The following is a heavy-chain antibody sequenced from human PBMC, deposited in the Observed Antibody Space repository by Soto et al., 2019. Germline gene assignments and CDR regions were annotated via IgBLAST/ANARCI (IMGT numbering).Heavy chain of an antibody. CDR1: GASISSRSYH. V-gene: IGHV4-39*01. J-gene: IGHJ1*01. CDR3: ARRVGAVPSQD. Sequence: QLQLQESGPGLVKPSETLSLTCSVSGASISSRSYHWVWIRQAPGKGLEWIGSTYYSGSTYYNPSLESRGTISVDTSKNQFSLKLNSVTAADTAVYYCARRVGAVPSQDWGQGTLVTVSS. CDR2: TYYSGST. D-gene: IGHD1-26*01.